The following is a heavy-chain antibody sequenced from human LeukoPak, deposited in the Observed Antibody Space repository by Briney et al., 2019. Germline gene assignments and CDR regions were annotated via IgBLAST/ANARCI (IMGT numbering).Heavy chain of an antibody. Sequence: GGSLRLSCAASGFTFSSYGMHWVRQAPGKGLEWVAFIRYDGSNKYYADSVKGRFTISRDNSKNTLYLQMNSLRAEDTAVYYCAKGGYSSSWSTFDYWGQGTLVTVSS. CDR2: IRYDGSNK. V-gene: IGHV3-30*02. CDR3: AKGGYSSSWSTFDY. D-gene: IGHD6-13*01. CDR1: GFTFSSYG. J-gene: IGHJ4*02.